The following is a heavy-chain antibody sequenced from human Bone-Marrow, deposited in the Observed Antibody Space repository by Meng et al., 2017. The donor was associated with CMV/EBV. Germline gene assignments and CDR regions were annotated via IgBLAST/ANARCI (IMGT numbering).Heavy chain of an antibody. CDR1: GGSISSGGYY. CDR2: IYYSGST. D-gene: IGHD6-6*01. J-gene: IGHJ3*02. CDR3: ARSIAARPGGTPDAFDI. Sequence: LRLSCTVSGGSISSGGYYWSWIHQHPGKGLEWIGYIYYSGSTYYNPSLKSRVTISVDTSKNQFSLKLSSVTAADTAVYYCARSIAARPGGTPDAFDIWGQGTMVTVSS. V-gene: IGHV4-31*03.